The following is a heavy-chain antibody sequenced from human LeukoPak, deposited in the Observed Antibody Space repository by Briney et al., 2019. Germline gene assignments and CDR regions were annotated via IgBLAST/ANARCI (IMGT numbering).Heavy chain of an antibody. CDR2: ISYDGSNK. CDR3: ARDFSSRSPETIDY. CDR1: GFTFSSYA. D-gene: IGHD6-13*01. Sequence: PGGSLRLSCAASGFTFSSYAMHWVRQAPGKGLEWVAVISYDGSNKYYADSVKGRFTISRDNSKNTLYLQMNSLRAEDTAVYYCARDFSSRSPETIDYWGQGTLVTVSS. V-gene: IGHV3-30*04. J-gene: IGHJ4*02.